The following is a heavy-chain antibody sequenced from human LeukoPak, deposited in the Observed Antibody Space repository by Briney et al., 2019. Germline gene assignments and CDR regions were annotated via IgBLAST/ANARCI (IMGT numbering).Heavy chain of an antibody. CDR1: GGSISSSNW. Sequence: SGTLSLTCAVSGGSISSSNWWSWVRQPPGKGLEWIGEIYHSGSTNYNPSLKSRVTISVDKSKNQFSLKVSSVTAADTALYYCARLPGSYYYNDYRDVWGKGPRSPSP. CDR2: IYHSGST. V-gene: IGHV4-4*02. CDR3: ARLPGSYYYNDYRDV. D-gene: IGHD3-10*01. J-gene: IGHJ6*03.